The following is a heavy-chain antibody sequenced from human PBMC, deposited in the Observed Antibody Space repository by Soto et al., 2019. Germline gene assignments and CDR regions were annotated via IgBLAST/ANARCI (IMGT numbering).Heavy chain of an antibody. J-gene: IGHJ4*02. CDR3: ARDHLMFLPIEYYFDY. D-gene: IGHD3-16*01. CDR1: GFTLSSYA. CDR2: ISYDGSNK. Sequence: GGSLRLSCAASGFTLSSYAMHWVRQAPGKGLEWVAVISYDGSNKYYADSVKGRFTISRDNSKNTLYLQMNSLRAEDTAVYYCARDHLMFLPIEYYFDYWGQGTLVTVSS. V-gene: IGHV3-30-3*01.